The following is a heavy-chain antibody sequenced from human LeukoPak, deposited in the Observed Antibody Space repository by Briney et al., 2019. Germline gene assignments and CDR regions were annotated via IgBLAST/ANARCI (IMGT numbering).Heavy chain of an antibody. CDR3: ARSLMARGRRYFDY. J-gene: IGHJ4*02. V-gene: IGHV4-59*12. D-gene: IGHD3-10*01. CDR1: GGSISSNY. CDR2: IYYSGST. Sequence: SETLSLTCTVSGGSISSNYWSWIRQPPGKGLEWIGYIYYSGSTNYNPSLKSRVTISVDTSKNQFPLKLSSVTAADTAVYYCARSLMARGRRYFDYWGQGTLVTVSS.